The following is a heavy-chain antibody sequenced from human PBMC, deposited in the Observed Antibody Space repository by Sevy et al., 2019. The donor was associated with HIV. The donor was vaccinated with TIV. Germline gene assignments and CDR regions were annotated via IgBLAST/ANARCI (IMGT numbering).Heavy chain of an antibody. J-gene: IGHJ6*02. V-gene: IGHV5-10-1*01. CDR1: GYKFSNYR. CDR2: IDPSDSYT. D-gene: IGHD2-15*01. Sequence: GESLKISCQASGYKFSNYRIAWVRQMPGKGPEWMGKIDPSDSYTSYSPSFQGHVTISADKSVSTVYLQWSSLKASDTATYYCAKNKDIVTVIAASSYGLDVWGQGTTVTVSS. CDR3: AKNKDIVTVIAASSYGLDV.